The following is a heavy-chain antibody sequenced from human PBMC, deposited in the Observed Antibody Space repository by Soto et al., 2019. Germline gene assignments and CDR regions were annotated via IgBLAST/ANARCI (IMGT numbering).Heavy chain of an antibody. CDR1: GFTFSSYS. CDR2: ISIDRSNE. V-gene: IGHV3-33*08. J-gene: IGHJ4*02. D-gene: IGHD1-26*01. CDR3: ARDGIGGTVFRGYLDY. Sequence: GGSLRLSCAASGFTFSSYSMNWVRQAPGKGLEWVAIISIDRSNEYYADSVKGRFTISRDNSKNTLYLQMNTLGAEDTAVYYCARDGIGGTVFRGYLDYWGRGTVVTVSS.